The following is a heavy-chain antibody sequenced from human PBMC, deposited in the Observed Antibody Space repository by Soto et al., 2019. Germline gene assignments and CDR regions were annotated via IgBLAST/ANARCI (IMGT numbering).Heavy chain of an antibody. Sequence: PSETLSLTCAVYGGSISGSYWSWSRQTPEKGLEWIGTINHSGTINFNPSLRSRVTISIHTSKNEFSLRPASVTAADTAVYYCATGGGFVESRMVWFGPWGHETL. D-gene: IGHD2-15*01. CDR1: GGSISGSY. CDR2: INHSGTI. CDR3: ATGGGFVESRMVWFGP. J-gene: IGHJ5*02. V-gene: IGHV4-34*01.